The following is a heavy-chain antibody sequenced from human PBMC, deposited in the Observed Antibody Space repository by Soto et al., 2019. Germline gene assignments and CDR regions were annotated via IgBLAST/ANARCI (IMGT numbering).Heavy chain of an antibody. Sequence: GASVKVSCKASGYTFTSYGISCVRQAPGQVLEWMGWISAYNGNTNYAQKLQGRVTMTTDTSTSTAYMELRSLRSDDTAVYYCARDPYIARAAAGTSAWFDPWGQGTLVTVSS. CDR1: GYTFTSYG. CDR3: ARDPYIARAAAGTSAWFDP. V-gene: IGHV1-18*01. D-gene: IGHD6-13*01. J-gene: IGHJ5*02. CDR2: ISAYNGNT.